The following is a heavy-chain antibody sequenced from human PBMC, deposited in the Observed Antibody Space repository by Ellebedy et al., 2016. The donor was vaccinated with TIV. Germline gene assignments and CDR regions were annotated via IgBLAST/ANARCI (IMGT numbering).Heavy chain of an antibody. CDR3: ARQTEMATIEDY. J-gene: IGHJ4*02. V-gene: IGHV5-10-1*01. CDR2: IDPSDSYT. D-gene: IGHD5-24*01. Sequence: GESLKISCKGSGYSFTSYWLSWVRQMPGKGLEWMGRIDPSDSYTNYSPSFQGHVTISADKSISTAYLQWSSLKASDTAMYYCARQTEMATIEDYWGQGTLVTVSS. CDR1: GYSFTSYW.